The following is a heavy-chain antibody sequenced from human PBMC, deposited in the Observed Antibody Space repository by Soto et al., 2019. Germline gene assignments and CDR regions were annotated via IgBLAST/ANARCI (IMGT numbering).Heavy chain of an antibody. V-gene: IGHV3-30-3*01. J-gene: IGHJ3*02. D-gene: IGHD3-22*01. CDR3: ARNHFTMIVVVTNVPFAFDI. CDR1: GFTFSSYA. CDR2: ISYDGSNK. Sequence: QVQLVESGGGVVQPGRSLRLSCAASGFTFSSYAMHWVRQAPGKGLEWVAVISYDGSNKYYADSVKGRFTISRDNSKNTLYLQMNSLRAEDTAVYYCARNHFTMIVVVTNVPFAFDIWGQGTMVTVSS.